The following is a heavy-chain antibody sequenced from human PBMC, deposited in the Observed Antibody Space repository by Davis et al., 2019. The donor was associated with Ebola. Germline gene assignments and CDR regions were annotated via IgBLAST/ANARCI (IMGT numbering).Heavy chain of an antibody. CDR1: GFTFSSYA. CDR3: ARVMVRGVIGAFDI. J-gene: IGHJ3*02. CDR2: ISSNGDST. D-gene: IGHD3-10*01. V-gene: IGHV3-64*01. Sequence: GESLKISCAASGFTFSSYAMHWVRQAPGKGLEYVSAISSNGDSTYYANSVKGRFTISRDNSKNTLYLQMGSLRAEDMAVYYCARVMVRGVIGAFDIWGQGTMVTVSS.